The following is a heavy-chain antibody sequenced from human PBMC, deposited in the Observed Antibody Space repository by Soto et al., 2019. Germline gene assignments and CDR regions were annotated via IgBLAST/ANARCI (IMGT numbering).Heavy chain of an antibody. D-gene: IGHD3-22*01. Sequence: SVKVSCKASGGSFSNCGVNWVRQAPGQGLEWMGGIIPIFGTAKYAQKFQGRVTITADDSTRTAYMELSSLRSEDTAVYYCARDGTLYDSSAYYYLYWGQGTMVTVSS. J-gene: IGHJ4*02. V-gene: IGHV1-69*13. CDR2: IIPIFGTA. CDR1: GGSFSNCG. CDR3: ARDGTLYDSSAYYYLY.